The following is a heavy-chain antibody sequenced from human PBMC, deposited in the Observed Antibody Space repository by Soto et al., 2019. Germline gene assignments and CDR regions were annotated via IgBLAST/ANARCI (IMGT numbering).Heavy chain of an antibody. J-gene: IGHJ5*02. V-gene: IGHV1-69*01. D-gene: IGHD3-10*01. CDR2: IIPIFGTA. CDR1: GGTFSSYA. CDR3: TRHVRFGELLKNWFDP. Sequence: QVQLVQSGAEVKKPGSSVKVSCKASGGTFSSYAISWVRQAPGQGLEWMGGIIPIFGTANYAQKFQGRVTITADESTSTAYMELSSLRSEDTAVYYCTRHVRFGELLKNWFDPWGQGTLVTVSS.